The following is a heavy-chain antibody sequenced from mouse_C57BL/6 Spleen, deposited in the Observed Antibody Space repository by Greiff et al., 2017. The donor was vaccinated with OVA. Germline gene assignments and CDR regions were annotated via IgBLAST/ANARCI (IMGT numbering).Heavy chain of an antibody. D-gene: IGHD2-4*01. CDR3: TREGTYDYSYAMDY. Sequence: EVQLQQSGTVLARPGASVKMSCKTSGYTFTSYWMHWVKQRPGQGLEWIGAIYPGNSDTSYNQKFKGKAKLTAVTSASTAYMELSSLTNEDSAVYYCTREGTYDYSYAMDYWGQGTSVTVSS. J-gene: IGHJ4*01. V-gene: IGHV1-5*01. CDR2: IYPGNSDT. CDR1: GYTFTSYW.